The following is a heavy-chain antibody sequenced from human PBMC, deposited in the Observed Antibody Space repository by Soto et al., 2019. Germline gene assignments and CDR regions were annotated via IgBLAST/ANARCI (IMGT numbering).Heavy chain of an antibody. CDR1: GYSFTSYW. D-gene: IGHD5-18*01. Sequence: GESLKISCKGSGYSFTSYWIGWVRQMPGKGLEWMGIIYPGDSDTRYSPSFQGQVTISADKSISTAYLQWSSLKASDTAMYYCARQLDTAMDFYGMDVWGQGTTVTVSS. CDR3: ARQLDTAMDFYGMDV. J-gene: IGHJ6*02. V-gene: IGHV5-51*01. CDR2: IYPGDSDT.